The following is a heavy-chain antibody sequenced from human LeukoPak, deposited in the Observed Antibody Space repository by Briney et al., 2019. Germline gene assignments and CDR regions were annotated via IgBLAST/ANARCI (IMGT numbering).Heavy chain of an antibody. J-gene: IGHJ4*02. V-gene: IGHV3-74*01. Sequence: GGSLRLSCAASGFTFSSYWMHWVRQAPGKGLVWVSRINSDGSSTSYADSVKGRFTISRDNAKNTLYLQMNSLRAEDTAVYYCARAVRGILFDYWGQGTLVTVSS. CDR2: INSDGSST. CDR1: GFTFSSYW. D-gene: IGHD3-10*01. CDR3: ARAVRGILFDY.